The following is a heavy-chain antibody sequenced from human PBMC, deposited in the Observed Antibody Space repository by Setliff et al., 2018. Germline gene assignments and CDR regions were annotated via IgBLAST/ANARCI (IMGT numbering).Heavy chain of an antibody. V-gene: IGHV4-4*07. CDR1: GGSISSYY. CDR3: AREQWLDPPGYYYMDV. Sequence: PSETLSLTCTVSGGSISSYYWSWIRQPAGKGLEWIGHIYIGGSANYNPSLKSRVTMSIDTSKNQSSLKLNSVTAADMAVYYCAREQWLDPPGYYYMDVWAKGTTVIVSS. J-gene: IGHJ6*03. CDR2: IYIGGSA. D-gene: IGHD6-19*01.